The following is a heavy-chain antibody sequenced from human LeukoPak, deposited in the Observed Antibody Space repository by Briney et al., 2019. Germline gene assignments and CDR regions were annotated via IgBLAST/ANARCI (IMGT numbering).Heavy chain of an antibody. Sequence: ASVKVSCKASGYSFTAYYMHWVRQAPGQGLEWMGWIDPNSGGTKYAQQFQGRVTMTRDTSISTAYMELDRLRFADTAVYYCARDLMSTLAGGGDYWGQGTLVTVTS. J-gene: IGHJ4*02. CDR1: GYSFTAYY. D-gene: IGHD6-19*01. CDR2: IDPNSGGT. CDR3: ARDLMSTLAGGGDY. V-gene: IGHV1-2*02.